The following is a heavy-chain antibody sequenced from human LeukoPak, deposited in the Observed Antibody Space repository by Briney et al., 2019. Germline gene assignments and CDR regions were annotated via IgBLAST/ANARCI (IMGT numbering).Heavy chain of an antibody. CDR3: AKRVSGWYLLDY. D-gene: IGHD6-19*01. CDR1: GFSFSSYA. CDR2: ITGSGSST. Sequence: GGSLRLSCAASGFSFSSYAMSWVRQAPGKGLEWVSAITGSGSSTFYADAVKGRFTISKDNSKNTLYLQMNSLRAEDTAVYYCAKRVSGWYLLDYWGQGALVTVSS. V-gene: IGHV3-23*01. J-gene: IGHJ4*02.